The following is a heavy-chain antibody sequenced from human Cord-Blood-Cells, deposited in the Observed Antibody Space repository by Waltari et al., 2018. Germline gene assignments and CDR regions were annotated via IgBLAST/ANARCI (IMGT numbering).Heavy chain of an antibody. Sequence: QVQLVQSGAEVKKPGASVKVSCKASGYTLPSYDINWVRPATGQGLEWMGWMNPNSGNTGYAQKFQGRVTITRNTSISTAYMELSSLRSEDTAVYYCARRRGYCSSTSCYSLFDYWGQGTLVTVSS. CDR2: MNPNSGNT. V-gene: IGHV1-8*03. D-gene: IGHD2-2*02. CDR1: GYTLPSYD. J-gene: IGHJ4*02. CDR3: ARRRGYCSSTSCYSLFDY.